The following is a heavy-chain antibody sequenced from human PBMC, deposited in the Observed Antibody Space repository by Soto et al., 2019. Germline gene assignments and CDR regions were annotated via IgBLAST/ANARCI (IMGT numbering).Heavy chain of an antibody. D-gene: IGHD4-17*01. V-gene: IGHV1-46*01. CDR1: GYTFTSYY. Sequence: GASVKVSCKASGYTFTSYYMHWVRQAPGQGLEWMGIINPSDGNTRYAQKFQGRVTITRDTSASTAYMELSSLRSEDTAVYYCARDFNYGDYEYYFDYWGQGTLVTVSS. CDR3: ARDFNYGDYEYYFDY. J-gene: IGHJ4*02. CDR2: INPSDGNT.